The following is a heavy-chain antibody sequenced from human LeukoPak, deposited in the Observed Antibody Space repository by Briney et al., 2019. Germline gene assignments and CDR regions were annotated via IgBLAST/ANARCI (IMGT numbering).Heavy chain of an antibody. D-gene: IGHD3-22*01. Sequence: ASVKVSCKASGYTFTGYYMHWVRQATGQGLEWMGWMNPNSGNTGYAQKFQGRVTITRNTSISTAYMELSSLRSEDTAVYYCARARGYYDSSGYYYFDYWGQGTLVTVSS. CDR3: ARARGYYDSSGYYYFDY. CDR2: MNPNSGNT. V-gene: IGHV1-8*03. CDR1: GYTFTGYY. J-gene: IGHJ4*02.